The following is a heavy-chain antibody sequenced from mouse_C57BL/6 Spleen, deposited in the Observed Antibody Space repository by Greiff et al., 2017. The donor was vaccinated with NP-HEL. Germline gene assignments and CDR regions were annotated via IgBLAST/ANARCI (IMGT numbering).Heavy chain of an antibody. CDR2: IDPSDSYT. CDR3: ARSGLLASDFDV. Sequence: QVQLQQPGAELVMPGASVKLSCKASGYTFTSYWMHWVKQRPGQGLEWIGEIDPSDSYTNYNQKFKGKSTLTVDKSSSTAYMQLSSLTSEDSAVYYCARSGLLASDFDVWGTGTTVTVSS. J-gene: IGHJ1*03. CDR1: GYTFTSYW. D-gene: IGHD6-1*01. V-gene: IGHV1-69*01.